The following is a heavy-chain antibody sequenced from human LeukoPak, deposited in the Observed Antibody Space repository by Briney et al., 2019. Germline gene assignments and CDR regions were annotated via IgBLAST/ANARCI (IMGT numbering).Heavy chain of an antibody. CDR2: ISAYNGNT. J-gene: IGHJ3*02. Sequence: ASVKVSCKASAYTFTIYGISWVRQAPGQGLEWMGWISAYNGNTNYAQKLQGRVTMTTDTSTSTAYVELRSLRSDDTAVYYCARSGSYYVHRPNAFDIWGQGTMVTVSS. V-gene: IGHV1-18*01. CDR3: ARSGSYYVHRPNAFDI. CDR1: AYTFTIYG. D-gene: IGHD1-26*01.